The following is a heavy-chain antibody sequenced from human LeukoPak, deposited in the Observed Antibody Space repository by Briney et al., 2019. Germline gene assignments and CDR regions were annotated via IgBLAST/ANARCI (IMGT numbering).Heavy chain of an antibody. CDR2: IYYSGST. CDR1: GGSISSYY. V-gene: IGHV4-59*01. CDR3: ARFGYCSGGSCYPWFDP. J-gene: IGHJ5*02. Sequence: SETLSLTCTVSGGSISSYYWSWIRQPPGKGLEWIGYIYYSGSTNYNPSLKSRDTISVDTSKNQFSLKLSSVTAADTAVYYCARFGYCSGGSCYPWFDPWGQGTLVTASS. D-gene: IGHD2-15*01.